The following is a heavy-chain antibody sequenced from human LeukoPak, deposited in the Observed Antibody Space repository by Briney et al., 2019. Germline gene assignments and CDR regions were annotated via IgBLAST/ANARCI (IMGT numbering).Heavy chain of an antibody. J-gene: IGHJ5*02. Sequence: ASVKVSCKASGYTFTGYYMHWVRQAPGQGLEWMGWINPNSGGTNYAQKFQGRVTMTRDTSISTAYMELSRLGSDDTAVYYCARDPVYDCSSTSCYFNWFDPWGQGTLVTVSS. D-gene: IGHD2-2*01. CDR3: ARDPVYDCSSTSCYFNWFDP. CDR2: INPNSGGT. V-gene: IGHV1-2*02. CDR1: GYTFTGYY.